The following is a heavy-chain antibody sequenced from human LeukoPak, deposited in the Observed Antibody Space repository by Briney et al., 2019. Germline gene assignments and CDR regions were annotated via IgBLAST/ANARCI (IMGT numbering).Heavy chain of an antibody. V-gene: IGHV1-8*01. CDR3: ARVEDYSNPYLDY. CDR1: RYTFSNYD. D-gene: IGHD4-11*01. CDR2: MSPNSGNT. J-gene: IGHJ4*02. Sequence: ASVKVSCKASRYTFSNYDINWVRQAPGQGLEWMGWMSPNSGNTGYAQKFQGRVTMTRNTSISTAYMELSSLRSEDTAVYYCARVEDYSNPYLDYWGQGTLVTVSS.